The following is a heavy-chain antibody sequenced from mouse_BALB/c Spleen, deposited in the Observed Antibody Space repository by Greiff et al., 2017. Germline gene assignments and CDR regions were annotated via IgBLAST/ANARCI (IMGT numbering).Heavy chain of an antibody. CDR1: GFTFSSFG. Sequence: DVKLVESGGGLVQPGGSLKLSCAASGFTFSSFGMHWVRQAPEKGLEWVAYISSGSSTIYYADTVKGRFTISRDNPKNTLFLQMTSLRSEDTAMYYCARSRDYGSSWGFAYWGQGTLVTVSA. CDR3: ARSRDYGSSWGFAY. V-gene: IGHV5-17*02. D-gene: IGHD1-1*01. J-gene: IGHJ3*01. CDR2: ISSGSSTI.